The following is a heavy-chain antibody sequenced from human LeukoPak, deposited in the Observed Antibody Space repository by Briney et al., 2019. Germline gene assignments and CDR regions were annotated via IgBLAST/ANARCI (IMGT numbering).Heavy chain of an antibody. CDR3: ASGAWATRLNS. D-gene: IGHD4-23*01. CDR1: GESLNYYY. V-gene: IGHV4-34*12. Sequence: SETLSLTCAVYGESLNYYYWSWIRQSPGKGLEWIGDIFDGKTINYNPSLKSRVTISAATSSQQFSLNLKPVTAADTAVYFCASGAWATRLNSWAQGALVIVSS. CDR2: IFDGKTI. J-gene: IGHJ4*02.